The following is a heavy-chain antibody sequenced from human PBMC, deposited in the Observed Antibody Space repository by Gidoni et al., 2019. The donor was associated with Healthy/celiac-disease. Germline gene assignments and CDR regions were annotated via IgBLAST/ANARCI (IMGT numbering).Heavy chain of an antibody. D-gene: IGHD3-22*01. J-gene: IGHJ6*03. CDR3: AKDWKYYYDSSGYYYYYYYMDV. CDR1: GFTFSSYG. CDR2: ISYDGSNK. Sequence: QVQLVESGGGVVQPGRSLRLSCAASGFTFSSYGMHWVRQAPGKGLEWVAVISYDGSNKYYADSVKGRFTISRDNSKNTLYLQMNSLRAEDTAVYYCAKDWKYYYDSSGYYYYYYYMDVWGKGTTVTVSS. V-gene: IGHV3-30*18.